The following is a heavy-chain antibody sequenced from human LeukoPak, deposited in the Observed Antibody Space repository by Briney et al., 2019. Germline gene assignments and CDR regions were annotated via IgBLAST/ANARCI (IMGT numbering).Heavy chain of an antibody. CDR2: IASDGST. CDR1: GFTFSSYW. D-gene: IGHD1-26*01. Sequence: PGGSLRRSCAASGFTFSSYWMHWVRQAPGKGLVWVSRIASDGSTVYADSVKGRFTISRDNAEDTVYLQMNSLRVEDTAVYYCIGSGGWPGYWGQGTLVTVSS. CDR3: IGSGGWPGY. V-gene: IGHV3-74*01. J-gene: IGHJ4*02.